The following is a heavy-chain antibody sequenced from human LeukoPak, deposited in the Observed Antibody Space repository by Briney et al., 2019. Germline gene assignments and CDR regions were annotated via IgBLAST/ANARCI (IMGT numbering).Heavy chain of an antibody. V-gene: IGHV1-3*01. Sequence: ASVKVSCKASGYTFTSYAMHWVRQAPGQRLEWMGWINAGNGNTKYSQKFQGRVTITRDMSTSTAYMELSSLRSEDTAVYYCAADPYYDYVWGSYRPYALDYWGQGTLVTVSS. CDR1: GYTFTSYA. CDR2: INAGNGNT. CDR3: AADPYYDYVWGSYRPYALDY. D-gene: IGHD3-16*02. J-gene: IGHJ4*02.